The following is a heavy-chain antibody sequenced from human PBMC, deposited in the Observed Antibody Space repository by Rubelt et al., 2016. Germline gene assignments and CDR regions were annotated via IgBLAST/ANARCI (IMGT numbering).Heavy chain of an antibody. J-gene: IGHJ6*02. V-gene: IGHV3-43D*03. Sequence: EVQLVESGGVVVQPGGSLRLSCAASGFTFDDYAMHWVRQAPGKVLEWVSLISWDGGSTYYADSVKSRFTISRDNSKNSLYLQMNSLRAEDTALYYCAKDIIAARSYYYYGMDVWGQGTTVTVSS. CDR3: AKDIIAARSYYYYGMDV. D-gene: IGHD6-6*01. CDR1: GFTFDDYA. CDR2: ISWDGGST.